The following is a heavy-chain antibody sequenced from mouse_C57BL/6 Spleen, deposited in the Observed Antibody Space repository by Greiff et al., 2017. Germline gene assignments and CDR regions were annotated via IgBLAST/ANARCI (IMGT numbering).Heavy chain of an antibody. CDR1: GYTFTSYW. V-gene: IGHV1-69*01. CDR3: ARLGEIYDGTTRAMDY. J-gene: IGHJ4*01. D-gene: IGHD2-3*01. Sequence: QVQLKQPGAELVMPGASVKLSCKASGYTFTSYWMHWVKQRPGQGLAWIGEIDPSDSYTNYNQKFKGKSTLTVDKSSSTAYMQLSSLTSEDSAVYYCARLGEIYDGTTRAMDYWGQGTSVTVSS. CDR2: IDPSDSYT.